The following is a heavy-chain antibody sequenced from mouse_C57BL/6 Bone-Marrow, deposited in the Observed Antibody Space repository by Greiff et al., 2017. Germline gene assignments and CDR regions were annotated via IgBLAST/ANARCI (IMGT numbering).Heavy chain of an antibody. Sequence: EVHLVESGGGLVKPGGSLKLSCAASGFTFSSYAMSWVRQTPEKRLEWVATISDGGSYTYYPDNVKGRFTISRDNAKNNLYLQMSHLMSEDTAMYYGARDPPSYCYGSSGFAYWGQGTLVTVSA. CDR3: ARDPPSYCYGSSGFAY. CDR1: GFTFSSYA. V-gene: IGHV5-4*01. CDR2: ISDGGSYT. D-gene: IGHD1-1*01. J-gene: IGHJ3*01.